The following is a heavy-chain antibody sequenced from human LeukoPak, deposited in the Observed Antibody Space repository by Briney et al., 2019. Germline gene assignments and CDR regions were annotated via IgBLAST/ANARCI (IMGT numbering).Heavy chain of an antibody. CDR2: ISGSAGST. J-gene: IGHJ4*02. CDR1: GFTFSSYA. D-gene: IGHD3-3*01. Sequence: PGGSLRLSCAASGFTFSSYAMSWVRQAPGKGLEWVSAISGSAGSTYYADSVKGRFTISRDNSKNTLYLQMNSLRAEDTAVYYCAKFPFGVVITDLYCFDYWGQGTLVTVSS. V-gene: IGHV3-23*01. CDR3: AKFPFGVVITDLYCFDY.